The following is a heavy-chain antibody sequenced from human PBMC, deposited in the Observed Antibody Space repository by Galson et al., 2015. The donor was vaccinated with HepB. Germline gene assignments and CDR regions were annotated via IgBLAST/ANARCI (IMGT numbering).Heavy chain of an antibody. CDR2: INGRGSTR. CDR3: VKEGSWFGGDWFDP. CDR1: GFIFRHHA. D-gene: IGHD3-16*01. V-gene: IGHV3-23*01. J-gene: IGHJ5*02. Sequence: SLRLSCAGSGFIFRHHAMAWIRQAPGKGLEWVSGINGRGSTRSYSDAVKGRFSISRDNSQDTVFLQLDNRRAEDTAVYYCVKEGSWFGGDWFDPWGQGALVTVS.